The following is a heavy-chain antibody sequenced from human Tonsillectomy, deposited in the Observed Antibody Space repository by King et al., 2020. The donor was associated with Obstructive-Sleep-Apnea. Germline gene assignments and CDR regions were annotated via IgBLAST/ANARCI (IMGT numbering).Heavy chain of an antibody. Sequence: VQLVESGGGLVQPGGSLRLSCAASGFTFSSYAMSWVRQAPGKGLEWVSAISGSGGSTYYADSVKGRFTISRDNSKNTLYLQMNSLRAEATAVYYCAKGGSMVRGVIRDFDYWGQGTLVTVSS. D-gene: IGHD3-10*01. J-gene: IGHJ4*02. V-gene: IGHV3-23*04. CDR1: GFTFSSYA. CDR2: ISGSGGST. CDR3: AKGGSMVRGVIRDFDY.